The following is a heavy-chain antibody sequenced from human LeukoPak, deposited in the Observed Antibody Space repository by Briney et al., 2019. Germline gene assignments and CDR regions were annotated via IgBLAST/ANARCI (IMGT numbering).Heavy chain of an antibody. J-gene: IGHJ4*02. CDR3: ARLNTAIDY. D-gene: IGHD5-18*01. CDR2: IYYSGST. CDR1: GGSISSYY. V-gene: IGHV4-59*08. Sequence: SETLSLTCTVSGGSISSYYWSWIRQPPGKGLEWIGYIYYSGSTNYNPSLKSRVTISVETSKNQFSLKLSSVTAADTAVYYCARLNTAIDYWGQGTLVTVSS.